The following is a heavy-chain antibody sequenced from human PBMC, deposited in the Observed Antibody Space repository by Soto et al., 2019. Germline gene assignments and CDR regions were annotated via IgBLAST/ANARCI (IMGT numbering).Heavy chain of an antibody. CDR2: ISGSGGST. CDR1: GFTFSSYA. CDR3: AKDGIMITFGGVIVMAPIDY. D-gene: IGHD3-16*02. V-gene: IGHV3-23*01. Sequence: GGSLRLSCAASGFTFSSYAMSWVRQAPGKGLEWVSAISGSGGSTYYAGSVKGRFTISRDNSKNTLYLQMNSLRAEDTAVYYCAKDGIMITFGGVIVMAPIDYWGQGTLVTVSS. J-gene: IGHJ4*02.